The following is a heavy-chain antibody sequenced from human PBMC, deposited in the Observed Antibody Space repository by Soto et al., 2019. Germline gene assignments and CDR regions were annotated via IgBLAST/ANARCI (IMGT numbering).Heavy chain of an antibody. D-gene: IGHD2-15*01. CDR3: ATLPPRIVVVVLPIPS. V-gene: IGHV4-4*02. CDR1: GASISSTNW. J-gene: IGHJ4*02. CDR2: IYHTGST. Sequence: QVQLQESGPRLVKPSGTLSLTCAVSGASISSTNWWTWVRQPPGKGLEWIGEIYHTGSTKYHPSLKCLVTISLDKSNNQSSLNLSSVTAADTAVYYCATLPPRIVVVVLPIPSWGQGTLVTVSS.